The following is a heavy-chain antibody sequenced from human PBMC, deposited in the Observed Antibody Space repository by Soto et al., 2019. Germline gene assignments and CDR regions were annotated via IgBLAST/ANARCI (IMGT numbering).Heavy chain of an antibody. CDR2: VYWDDDK. J-gene: IGHJ5*01. V-gene: IGHV2-5*02. CDR3: AHRQLGTFFGLVTQTDVWFDS. D-gene: IGHD3-3*01. Sequence: QITLKESGPTLVNPTQTLTLTCTFSGFSLSTSGAAVGWIRQPPGKALEWLALVYWDDDKRYRPSIKNRVTITKDTSKNQVVLTLTNAEPVDTATYYCAHRQLGTFFGLVTQTDVWFDSWGQGTLVTVPS. CDR1: GFSLSTSGAA.